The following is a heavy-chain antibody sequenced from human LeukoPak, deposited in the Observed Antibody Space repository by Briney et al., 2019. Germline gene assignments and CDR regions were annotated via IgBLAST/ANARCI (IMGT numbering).Heavy chain of an antibody. D-gene: IGHD3-3*02. CDR3: ARIGPILGAAWVDY. J-gene: IGHJ4*02. Sequence: SETLSLTCTVSGGSISSRSYYWGWIRQPPGKGLEWIGSFYYSGSTYYNPSLKSRVTMSVDTSKNQSSLRLSSVTAVDTAVYYCARIGPILGAAWVDYWGQGTLVSVSS. CDR1: GGSISSRSYY. CDR2: FYYSGST. V-gene: IGHV4-39*07.